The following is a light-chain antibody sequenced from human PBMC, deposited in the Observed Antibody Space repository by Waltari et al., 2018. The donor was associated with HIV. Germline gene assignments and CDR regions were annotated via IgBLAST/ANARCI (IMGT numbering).Light chain of an antibody. Sequence: SSVLTQPPSVSVAPGKTPRITCGGNNIGTKRVQWYQQKPGQAPVLVIYDDSDRPSGIPERFSGSNSGNTATLTISRVEVGDEADYYCQVWDSSSDHWVFGGGTKLTVL. J-gene: IGLJ3*02. CDR2: DDS. CDR3: QVWDSSSDHWV. CDR1: NIGTKR. V-gene: IGLV3-21*04.